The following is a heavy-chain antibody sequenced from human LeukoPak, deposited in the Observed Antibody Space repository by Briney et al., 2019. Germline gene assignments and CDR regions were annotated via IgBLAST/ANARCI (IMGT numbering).Heavy chain of an antibody. CDR3: ARLGPVTGVPFDY. V-gene: IGHV4-59*01. CDR1: GGSISSYY. Sequence: SETLSLTCTVSGGSISSYYWSWIRQPPGKGLEWIGYIYYSGSTNYNPSLKSRVTISVDTSKNQFSLKLSSVTAADTAVYYCARLGPVTGVPFDYWGQGTLVTVFS. J-gene: IGHJ4*02. CDR2: IYYSGST. D-gene: IGHD7-27*01.